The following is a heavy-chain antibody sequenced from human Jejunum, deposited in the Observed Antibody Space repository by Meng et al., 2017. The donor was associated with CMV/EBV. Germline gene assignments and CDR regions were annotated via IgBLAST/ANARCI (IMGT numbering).Heavy chain of an antibody. CDR2: VYYSGSA. CDR3: ARGIGHASNNSHDY. D-gene: IGHD1-1*01. V-gene: IGHV4-59*11. CDR1: GDSIPSHY. J-gene: IGHJ4*02. Sequence: GDSIPSHYWSWIRQPPGKGMEWRGYVYYSGSATYSPSLRSRVSISVDMSKNQVSLNLRSVTAADTAMYFCARGIGHASNNSHDYWGQGTLVTVSS.